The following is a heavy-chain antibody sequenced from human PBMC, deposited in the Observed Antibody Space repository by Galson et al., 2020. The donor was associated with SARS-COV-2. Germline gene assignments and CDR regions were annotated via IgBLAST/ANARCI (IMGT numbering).Heavy chain of an antibody. D-gene: IGHD6-19*01. Sequence: SETLSLTCDVSGGSFSGHYWSWIRQPPGKGLEWIGETNDSGGTTYNPSLKSRATISGDTSRNQFSLKLTSVTAADTAVYFFARPSPPVAGYLVFDILGRC. CDR1: GGSFSGHY. J-gene: IGHJ2*01. CDR2: TNDSGGT. V-gene: IGHV4-34*01. CDR3: ARPSPPVAGYLVFDI.